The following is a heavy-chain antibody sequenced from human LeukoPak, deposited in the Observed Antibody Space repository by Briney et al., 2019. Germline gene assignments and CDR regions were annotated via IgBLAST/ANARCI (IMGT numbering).Heavy chain of an antibody. CDR1: GFIVSDDY. CDR3: ASGGKYCTGGACYGD. V-gene: IGHV3-53*01. J-gene: IGHJ4*02. D-gene: IGHD2-8*02. CDR2: IYSGGAT. Sequence: GGSLRLSCAASGFIVSDDYISWVRQTPGKGLEWVSVIYSGGATFYADSVKGRFTISRDNSKNTVHLQMNSLRAENTAVYYCASGGKYCTGGACYGDWGQGTLVTVSS.